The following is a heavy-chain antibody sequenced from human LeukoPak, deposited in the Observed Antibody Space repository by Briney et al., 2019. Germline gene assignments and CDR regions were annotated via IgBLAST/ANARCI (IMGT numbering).Heavy chain of an antibody. Sequence: ASVKVSCKASGYTFTSYYMHWVRQAPGQGLEWMGIINPSGGSTSYAQKFQGRVTMTRDMSTSTVYMELSSLRSEDTAVYYCARDPPRYYDSSGDRPFDYWGQGTLVTVSS. V-gene: IGHV1-46*01. J-gene: IGHJ4*02. CDR2: INPSGGST. CDR1: GYTFTSYY. CDR3: ARDPPRYYDSSGDRPFDY. D-gene: IGHD3-22*01.